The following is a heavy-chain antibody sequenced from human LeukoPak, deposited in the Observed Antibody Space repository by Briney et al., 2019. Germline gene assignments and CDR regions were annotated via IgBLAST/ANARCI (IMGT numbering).Heavy chain of an antibody. D-gene: IGHD3-22*01. Sequence: SETLSLTCTVSGDSISRYYWSLIRQPPGKGLEWIGYIYYSGSTYYNPSLKSRVTISVDTSKNQFSLKLSSVTAADTAVYYCARSYDSSGYYYEYWGQGPLVTVSS. CDR3: ARSYDSSGYYYEY. V-gene: IGHV4-59*12. J-gene: IGHJ4*02. CDR1: GDSISRYY. CDR2: IYYSGST.